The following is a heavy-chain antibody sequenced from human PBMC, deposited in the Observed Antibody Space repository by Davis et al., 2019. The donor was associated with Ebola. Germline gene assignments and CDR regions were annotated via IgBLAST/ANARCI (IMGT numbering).Heavy chain of an antibody. Sequence: MPSQTLSLTCSLSADSISSSSYYWGWIRQPPGKGLEWTWNIYYSGTTYYNPSLNSRVTISVDTSKNRFSLKLSFVTAADTAVYFCARGAVAPFDYWGQGTLVTVSS. CDR2: IYYSGTT. V-gene: IGHV4-39*01. CDR3: ARGAVAPFDY. D-gene: IGHD6-19*01. J-gene: IGHJ4*02. CDR1: ADSISSSSYY.